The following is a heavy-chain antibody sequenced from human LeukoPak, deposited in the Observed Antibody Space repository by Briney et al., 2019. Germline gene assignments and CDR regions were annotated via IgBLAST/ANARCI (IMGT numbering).Heavy chain of an antibody. D-gene: IGHD2-2*01. Sequence: SQTLSLTCAISGDSVSSNSAAWNWIRQSPSRGLEWLGRTYYRSKWYKDYAVYVKSRITINPDTSKNQFSLQLNSVTPEDTAVYYCARDQYCSSTSCSHTGGYYYYGMDVWGQGTTVTVSS. V-gene: IGHV6-1*01. CDR3: ARDQYCSSTSCSHTGGYYYYGMDV. CDR2: TYYRSKWYK. CDR1: GDSVSSNSAA. J-gene: IGHJ6*02.